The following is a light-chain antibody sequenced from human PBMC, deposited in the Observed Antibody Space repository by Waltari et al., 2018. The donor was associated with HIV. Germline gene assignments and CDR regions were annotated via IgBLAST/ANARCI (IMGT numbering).Light chain of an antibody. CDR2: DVT. Sequence: QSALTQPPSASGSPGQSVTISCTGTTSDLGGYNYASSYQQHPGEAPRLIIYDVTKRPSGVPDRFSGSKSGNTASLTVSGLQAEDEAEYYCNSYAGSSKSYVFGTGTKVTVL. CDR1: TSDLGGYNY. CDR3: NSYAGSSKSYV. J-gene: IGLJ1*01. V-gene: IGLV2-8*01.